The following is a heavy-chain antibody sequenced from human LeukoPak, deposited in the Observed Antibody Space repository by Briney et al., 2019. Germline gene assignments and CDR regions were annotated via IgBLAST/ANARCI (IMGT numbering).Heavy chain of an antibody. CDR3: TKGQWLPTNWFDP. V-gene: IGHV4-38-2*02. CDR2: IYHSGST. Sequence: PSETLSLTCTVSGYSISSGYYWGWIRQPPGKGLECIGSIYHSGSTYYNPSLKSRVTISVDTSKNQFSLKLSFVTAADTAVYYCTKGQWLPTNWFDPWGQGTLVTVSS. D-gene: IGHD6-19*01. J-gene: IGHJ5*02. CDR1: GYSISSGYY.